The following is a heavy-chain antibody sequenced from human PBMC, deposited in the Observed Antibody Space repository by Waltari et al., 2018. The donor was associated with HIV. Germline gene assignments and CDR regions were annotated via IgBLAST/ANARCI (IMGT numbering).Heavy chain of an antibody. CDR1: AYRSTGIY. V-gene: IGHV1-2*06. Sequence: QAHLVQAGAEVKQPGASVKVSSKASAYRSTGIYIHWLRQAPGQGPEWMGRINPDIGGTNYAQKFQGRVTMTRDTSISTAHMDLSRLRSDDTAIYYCAREGAGGYGGPPFDFWGQGALVTVSS. CDR3: AREGAGGYGGPPFDF. D-gene: IGHD5-12*01. CDR2: INPDIGGT. J-gene: IGHJ4*02.